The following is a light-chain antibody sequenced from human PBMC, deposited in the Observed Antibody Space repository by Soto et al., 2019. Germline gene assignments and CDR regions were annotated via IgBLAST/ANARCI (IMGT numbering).Light chain of an antibody. V-gene: IGKV1-5*03. CDR2: QAS. CDR3: RQYQSYWT. J-gene: IGKJ1*01. CDR1: QSISRQ. Sequence: DIQMTQSPSTLSASVGDRVSITCRASQSISRQLAWYQQKPGKAPNLLIYQASNLETGVPSRFTGSGSGTEFTLTLSSLQPDDLASYYCRQYQSYWTFGQGTKVEVK.